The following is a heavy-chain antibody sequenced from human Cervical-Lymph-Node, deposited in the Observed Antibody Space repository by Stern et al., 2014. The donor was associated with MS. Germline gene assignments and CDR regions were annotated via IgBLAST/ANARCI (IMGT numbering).Heavy chain of an antibody. CDR2: IYSTERV. V-gene: IGHV4-61*02. J-gene: IGHJ5*01. Sequence: QVQLQESGPGLVKPSQTLSLTCTVSGGSISSGSHYWSWIRQPAGKGLEWVGRIYSTERVDYTPSFKGRVTMSVDTSKDQFSLELRSVTAADTAMYYCAREWIYEVSWFDSWGQGSLVIVSS. CDR1: GGSISSGSHY. CDR3: AREWIYEVSWFDS. D-gene: IGHD5/OR15-5a*01.